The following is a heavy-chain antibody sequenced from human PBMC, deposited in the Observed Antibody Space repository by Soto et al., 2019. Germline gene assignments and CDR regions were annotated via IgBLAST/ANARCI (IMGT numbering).Heavy chain of an antibody. Sequence: RLSCAASGFTVSSNYMSWVRQAPGKGLEWVSVIYSGGSTYYADSVKGRFTISRDNSKNTLYLQMNSLRAEDTAVYYCAREGDYYDSSGYYYDYYGMDVWGQGTTVTVSS. V-gene: IGHV3-53*01. CDR3: AREGDYYDSSGYYYDYYGMDV. J-gene: IGHJ6*02. D-gene: IGHD3-22*01. CDR1: GFTVSSNY. CDR2: IYSGGST.